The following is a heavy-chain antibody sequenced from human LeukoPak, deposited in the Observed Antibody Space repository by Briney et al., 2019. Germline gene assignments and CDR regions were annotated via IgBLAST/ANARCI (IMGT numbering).Heavy chain of an antibody. Sequence: ASVKVSCKATGYTFTGYYMHWVRQAPGQGLEWMGRINPNSGGTNYAQKFQGRVTMTRDTSISTAYMELSRLRSDDTAVYYCARAVNYEATSLFDYWGQGTLVTVSS. CDR1: GYTFTGYY. V-gene: IGHV1-2*06. CDR2: INPNSGGT. CDR3: ARAVNYEATSLFDY. D-gene: IGHD3-16*01. J-gene: IGHJ4*02.